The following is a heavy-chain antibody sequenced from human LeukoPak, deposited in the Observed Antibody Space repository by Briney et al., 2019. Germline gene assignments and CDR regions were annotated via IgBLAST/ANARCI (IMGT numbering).Heavy chain of an antibody. CDR3: AKSRTRSSWIDY. Sequence: GASVKVSCKASGFTFSSYAMSWVRQAPGKGLEWVSAISGSGGSTYYADSVKGRFTISRDNSKNTLYLQMNSLRAEDTAVYYCAKSRTRSSWIDYWGQGTLVTVSS. CDR2: ISGSGGST. J-gene: IGHJ4*02. V-gene: IGHV3-23*01. D-gene: IGHD6-13*01. CDR1: GFTFSSYA.